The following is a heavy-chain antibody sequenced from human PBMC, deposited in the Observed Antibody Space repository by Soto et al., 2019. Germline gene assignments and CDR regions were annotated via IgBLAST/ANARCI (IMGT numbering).Heavy chain of an antibody. CDR1: GFTFSSYS. CDR2: ISSSSSYI. V-gene: IGHV3-21*01. Sequence: PGGSLRLSCAASGFTFSSYSMNWVRQAPGKGLEWVSSISSSSSYIYCADSVKGRFTISRDNAKNSLYLQMNSLRAEDTAVYYCARDPIVVVPAATQKTFDYWGQGTLVTVSS. J-gene: IGHJ4*02. D-gene: IGHD2-2*01. CDR3: ARDPIVVVPAATQKTFDY.